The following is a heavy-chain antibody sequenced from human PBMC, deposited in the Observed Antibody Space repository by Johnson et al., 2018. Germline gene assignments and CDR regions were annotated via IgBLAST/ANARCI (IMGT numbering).Heavy chain of an antibody. CDR2: IRGGGDST. CDR3: ARDPQVLPTTFDI. J-gene: IGHJ3*02. D-gene: IGHD1-26*01. V-gene: IGHV3-23*04. CDR1: GFTFRNYA. Sequence: VQLVESGGGLVQPGGSLRLSCSGFTFRNYAMSWVRQAPGKGLEWVSTIRGGGDSTLYADSVKGRFTISRDNSKNTLYLQMNSLRAEDTAMYYCARDPQVLPTTFDIWCQGTMVTVSS.